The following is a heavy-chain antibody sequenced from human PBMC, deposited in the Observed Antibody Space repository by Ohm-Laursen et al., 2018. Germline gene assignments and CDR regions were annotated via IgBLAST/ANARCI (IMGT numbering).Heavy chain of an antibody. CDR1: GYIFTNYY. CDR2: MNPNSGST. D-gene: IGHD2-2*01. V-gene: IGHV1-8*02. J-gene: IGHJ6*02. CDR3: ARDCSSTSCLDGMDV. Sequence: GASVKVSCKVSGYIFTNYYMHWVRQATGQGLEWMGWMNPNSGSTGYAQKFRGRVIMTRNTSINTAYMELSSLRSEDTAVYYCARDCSSTSCLDGMDVWGQGTTVTVSS.